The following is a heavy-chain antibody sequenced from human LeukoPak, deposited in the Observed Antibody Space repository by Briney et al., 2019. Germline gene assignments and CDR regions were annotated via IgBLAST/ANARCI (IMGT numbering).Heavy chain of an antibody. CDR1: AFAFANFG. CDR2: ISARDDNK. CDR3: TKGPYSNSIYYGMDV. V-gene: IGHV3-23*01. Sequence: PGGSLRRSCAASAFAFANFGMSWDRLVQGKVREWESVISARDDNKYYANSVRGRVTVSRDNSMNTLYLQMNNLRGEDTALYYCTKGPYSNSIYYGMDVWGQGTTVTVSS. J-gene: IGHJ6*02. D-gene: IGHD6-13*01.